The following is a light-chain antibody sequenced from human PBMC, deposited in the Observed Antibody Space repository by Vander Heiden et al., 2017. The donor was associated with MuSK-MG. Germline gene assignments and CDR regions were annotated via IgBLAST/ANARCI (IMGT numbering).Light chain of an antibody. V-gene: IGKV2-28*01. CDR1: QSVLHSNGYNY. CDR2: SGS. CDR3: MQALQTRT. Sequence: DIVMTQSPLSLPVTHGEPAAISCRSSQSVLHSNGYNYLDWYLQTTGQSPQLLIYSGSNRASGVPDRFSGSGSGTDFTLKISRVEAEDVGVYYCMQALQTRTFGGGTKVEIK. J-gene: IGKJ4*01.